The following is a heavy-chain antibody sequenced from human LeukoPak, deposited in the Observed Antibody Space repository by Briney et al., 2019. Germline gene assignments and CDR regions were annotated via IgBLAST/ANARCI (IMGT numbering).Heavy chain of an antibody. J-gene: IGHJ4*02. V-gene: IGHV4-59*08. CDR3: ARYSSHIFFDY. CDR1: GGSISSYY. Sequence: SETLSLTCTVSGGSISSYYWSWIRQPPGKGLEWIGYIYYSGSTNYNPSLKSRVTVSVDTSKNQFSLKLSSMTAADTAVYYCARYSSHIFFDYWGQGTLVTVSS. D-gene: IGHD6-13*01. CDR2: IYYSGST.